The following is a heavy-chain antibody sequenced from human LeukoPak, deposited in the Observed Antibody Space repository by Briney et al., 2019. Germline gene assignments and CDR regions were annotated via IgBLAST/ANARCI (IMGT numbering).Heavy chain of an antibody. Sequence: PSETLSLTCTVSGGSISSYYWTWIRQPAGKGLEWIGRIYTSGSTNYNPSLKSRVTMSVDTSKNQFSLKLSSATAADTAVYYCARGGYDSSGYYSDYWGQGTLVTVSS. D-gene: IGHD3-22*01. CDR3: ARGGYDSSGYYSDY. J-gene: IGHJ4*02. CDR2: IYTSGST. CDR1: GGSISSYY. V-gene: IGHV4-4*07.